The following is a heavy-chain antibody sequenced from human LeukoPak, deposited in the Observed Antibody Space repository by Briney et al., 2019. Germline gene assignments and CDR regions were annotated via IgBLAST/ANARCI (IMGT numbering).Heavy chain of an antibody. D-gene: IGHD1-14*01. V-gene: IGHV4-59*01. CDR3: ARGTVYTGGFDY. CDR2: IYYSGST. Sequence: SETLSLTCTISGGSISSYYWSWIRQPPGKGLEWIGYIYYSGSTNYNPSLKSRVTISVDTSKNQFSLKLSSVTAADTAVYYCARGTVYTGGFDYWGQGTLVTVSS. CDR1: GGSISSYY. J-gene: IGHJ4*02.